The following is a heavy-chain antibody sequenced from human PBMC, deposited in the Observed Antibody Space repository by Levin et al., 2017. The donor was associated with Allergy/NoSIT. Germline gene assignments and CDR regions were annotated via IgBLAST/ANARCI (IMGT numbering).Heavy chain of an antibody. J-gene: IGHJ4*02. V-gene: IGHV3-74*01. CDR3: ARVAVASAGIDS. Sequence: GESLKISCAASGFTFTTSWMHWVRQAPGKGLVWVALFTAFVFGSPSSFSLPGRFAISRDNAMNTVYLQMDGLTVDDTAVYFCARVAVASAGIDSWGQGTLVTGSS. CDR2: FTAFVFGS. CDR1: GFTFTTSW. D-gene: IGHD1-14*01.